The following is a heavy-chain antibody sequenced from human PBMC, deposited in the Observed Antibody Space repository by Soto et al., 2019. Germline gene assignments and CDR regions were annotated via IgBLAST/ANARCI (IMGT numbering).Heavy chain of an antibody. D-gene: IGHD6-6*01. Sequence: ASETLSLTCAVSGDSISRGGYSWTWIRQPPGKALEWIGNIYDSGSTSYDPSLKSRVTISVDTSKNQFSLRLTSVTAADTAVYYCARERYSSSSCYFDYWGQGTLVTVSS. CDR1: GDSISRGGYS. J-gene: IGHJ4*02. CDR3: ARERYSSSSCYFDY. V-gene: IGHV4-30-2*01. CDR2: IYDSGST.